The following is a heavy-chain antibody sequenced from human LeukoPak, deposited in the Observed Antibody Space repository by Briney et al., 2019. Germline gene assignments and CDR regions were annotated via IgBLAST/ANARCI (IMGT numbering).Heavy chain of an antibody. CDR3: ARHRYYGWFDP. Sequence: SETLSLTCAAYGGSFSGYYWSWIRQPPGKGLEWIGEINHSGSTNYNPSLKSRVTISVDTSKNQFSLKLSSVTAADTAVYYCARHRYYGWFDPWGQGTLVTVSS. J-gene: IGHJ5*02. CDR1: GGSFSGYY. CDR2: INHSGST. D-gene: IGHD3-10*01. V-gene: IGHV4-34*01.